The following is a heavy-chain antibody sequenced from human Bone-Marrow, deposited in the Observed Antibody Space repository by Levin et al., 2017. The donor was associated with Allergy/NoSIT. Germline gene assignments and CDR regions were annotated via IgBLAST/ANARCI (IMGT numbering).Heavy chain of an antibody. J-gene: IGHJ6*03. V-gene: IGHV3-49*03. Sequence: GGSLRLSCTASGFTFGDYAMSWFRQAPGKGLEWVGFIRSKAYGGTTEYAASVKGRFTISRDDSKSIAYLQMNSLKTEDTAVYYCTRSYYDILTGYHPFYYYYYMDVWGKGTTVTVSS. CDR1: GFTFGDYA. D-gene: IGHD3-9*01. CDR3: TRSYYDILTGYHPFYYYYYMDV. CDR2: IRSKAYGGTT.